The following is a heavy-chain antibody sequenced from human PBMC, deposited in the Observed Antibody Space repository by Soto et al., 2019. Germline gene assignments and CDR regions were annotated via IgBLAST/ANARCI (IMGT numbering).Heavy chain of an antibody. J-gene: IGHJ4*02. D-gene: IGHD1-26*01. V-gene: IGHV4-39*02. CDR3: VRDDIGLGIDY. CDR2: IYYSGIA. Sequence: SETLSLTCSVSGVSISSSTYYWGWVRQPPGKGLQWIATIYYSGIAYYNPSLATRVTISVDTSKNHLSLRLGSLTAADTAVYYCVRDDIGLGIDYWGLGTLVTVSS. CDR1: GVSISSSTYY.